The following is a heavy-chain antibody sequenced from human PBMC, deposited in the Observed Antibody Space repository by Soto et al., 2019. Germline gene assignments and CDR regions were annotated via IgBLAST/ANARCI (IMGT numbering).Heavy chain of an antibody. CDR3: ARAGYSSSWFPPVGYNWNDVYDY. J-gene: IGHJ4*02. Sequence: PSETLSLTCTVSGGSISSYYWSWIRQPPGKGLEWIGYIYYSGSTNYNPSLKSRVTISVDTSKNQFSLKLSSVTAADTAVYYCARAGYSSSWFPPVGYNWNDVYDYWGKGTLVTVSS. D-gene: IGHD6-13*01. CDR1: GGSISSYY. CDR2: IYYSGST. V-gene: IGHV4-59*01.